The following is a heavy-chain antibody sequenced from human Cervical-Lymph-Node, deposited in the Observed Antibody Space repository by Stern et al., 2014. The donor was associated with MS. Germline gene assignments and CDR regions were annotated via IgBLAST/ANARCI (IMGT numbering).Heavy chain of an antibody. CDR1: GDTLSRYA. J-gene: IGHJ6*02. D-gene: IGHD6-19*01. V-gene: IGHV1-69*01. CDR2: IIPISRKE. Sequence: VQLVESGAEGKKTGSSVKVSCKASGDTLSRYAISWVRQAPGQGLKWMGGIIPISRKENYEQQVQGRVKLIEDESTRQGYMELGSLRSEFAAVYYCASSYSGWDNPYHFYGMDVWGQVTTVTFSS. CDR3: ASSYSGWDNPYHFYGMDV.